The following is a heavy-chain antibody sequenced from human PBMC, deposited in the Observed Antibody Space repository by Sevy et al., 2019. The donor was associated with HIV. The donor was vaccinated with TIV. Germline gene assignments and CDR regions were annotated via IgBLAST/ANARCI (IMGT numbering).Heavy chain of an antibody. Sequence: GESLKISCAASGFTFSTYAMSWVHQAPGKGLEWVSAISGSGGSTYYADSVKGRFTISRDKSKNTLYLQMNSLRVADTAVYYCAKGDRTFYGLDVWGQGTTVTVSS. J-gene: IGHJ6*02. D-gene: IGHD2-15*01. CDR3: AKGDRTFYGLDV. CDR2: ISGSGGST. V-gene: IGHV3-23*01. CDR1: GFTFSTYA.